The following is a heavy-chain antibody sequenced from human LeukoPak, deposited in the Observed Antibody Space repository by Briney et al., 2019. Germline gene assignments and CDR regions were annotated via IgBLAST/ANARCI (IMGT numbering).Heavy chain of an antibody. V-gene: IGHV4-34*01. Sequence: SETLSLTSAVYGGSFSGYYWSWIRQPPGKGLEWIGEINHSGSTNYNPSLKSRVTISVDTSKNQFSLKLSSVTAADTAVYYCARGGQLWLRYWGQGTLVTVSS. D-gene: IGHD5-18*01. CDR1: GGSFSGYY. CDR2: INHSGST. J-gene: IGHJ4*02. CDR3: ARGGQLWLRY.